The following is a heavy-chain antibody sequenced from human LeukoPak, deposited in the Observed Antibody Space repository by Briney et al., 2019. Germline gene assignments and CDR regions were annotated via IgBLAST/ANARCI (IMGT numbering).Heavy chain of an antibody. J-gene: IGHJ4*02. V-gene: IGHV3-23*01. D-gene: IGHD6-19*01. CDR2: ISGSGGST. Sequence: PGGSLRLSCAASGFTFSSYAMSWVRQAPGKGLEWVSAISGSGGSTYYADSVKGRFTISRDNSKNTLYLHMNALRAEDTAVYYCAKAYHDSGCLIDYWGQGTLVTVSS. CDR3: AKAYHDSGCLIDY. CDR1: GFTFSSYA.